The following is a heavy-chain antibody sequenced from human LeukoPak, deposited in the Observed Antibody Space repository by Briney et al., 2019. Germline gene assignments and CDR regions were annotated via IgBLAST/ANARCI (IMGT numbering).Heavy chain of an antibody. D-gene: IGHD2/OR15-2a*01. CDR2: INWNSDTI. CDR1: GFNFDDYA. Sequence: PGRSLRLSCAASGFNFDDYAMHWVRQAPGKGLEWVSGINWNSDTIEYADSVRGRFTISRDNAKNSLYLQMNSLRAEDTAVYYCARDRSPGTFAFGYWGQGTLVTVSS. J-gene: IGHJ4*02. V-gene: IGHV3-9*01. CDR3: ARDRSPGTFAFGY.